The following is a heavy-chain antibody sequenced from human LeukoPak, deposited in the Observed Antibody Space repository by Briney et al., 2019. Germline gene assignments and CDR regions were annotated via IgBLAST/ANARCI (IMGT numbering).Heavy chain of an antibody. CDR2: IKSKTDGGTT. CDR1: GFTFSSAW. CDR3: TTDLDNYDSSGYYYY. V-gene: IGHV3-15*01. J-gene: IGHJ4*02. Sequence: GGSLRLSCAASGFTFSSAWMSWVRQAPGKGLEWVGRIKSKTDGGTTDYAAPVKGRFTISRDDSKNTLYLQMNSLKTEDTAVYYCTTDLDNYDSSGYYYYWGQGTLVTVSS. D-gene: IGHD3-22*01.